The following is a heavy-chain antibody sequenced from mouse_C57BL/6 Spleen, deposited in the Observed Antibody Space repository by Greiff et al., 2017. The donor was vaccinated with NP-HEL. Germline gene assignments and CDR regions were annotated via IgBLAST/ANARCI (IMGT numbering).Heavy chain of an antibody. J-gene: IGHJ1*03. Sequence: VQLQQSGAELVRPGASVKLSCKASGYTFTDYYINWVKQRPGQGLEWIARLSPLRCNTYYNEKFNGKATLTAEKSSSTAYMQLSSLTSEDSAVYFCARQGRPRYCDVWGTGTTVTVSS. V-gene: IGHV1-76*01. CDR2: LSPLRCNT. CDR3: ARQGRPRYCDV. CDR1: GYTFTDYY.